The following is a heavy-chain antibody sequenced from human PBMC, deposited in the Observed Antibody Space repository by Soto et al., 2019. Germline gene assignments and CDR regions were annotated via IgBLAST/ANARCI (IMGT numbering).Heavy chain of an antibody. Sequence: SGPTMVNPTQSLTLSCTFSRFSLPTSGVGVGWIRQPPGKSLEWLALINWNDAKRDSPSLKSRLTISKATSKNQVGVTTTYMDPVETATEDWAQESSAIIGVVNDYGFWCQGTLVP. D-gene: IGHD3-3*01. V-gene: IGHV2-5*01. CDR1: RFSLPTSGVG. CDR2: INWNDAK. CDR3: AQESSAIIGVVNDYGF. J-gene: IGHJ4*02.